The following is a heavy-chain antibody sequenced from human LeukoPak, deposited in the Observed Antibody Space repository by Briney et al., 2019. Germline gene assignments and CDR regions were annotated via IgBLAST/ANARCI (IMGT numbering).Heavy chain of an antibody. CDR3: ARGLRTTVWDYYYYMDV. CDR1: GFTLSNNA. D-gene: IGHD4-17*01. CDR2: ISSTSSYI. Sequence: GGSLRLSCAASGFTLSNNAMSWVRQAPGKGLEWVSSISSTSSYIYYADSVKGRFTISRDNAKNSLFLQMNSLRVEDTAVYYCARGLRTTVWDYYYYMDVWGKGTTVTVSS. V-gene: IGHV3-21*01. J-gene: IGHJ6*03.